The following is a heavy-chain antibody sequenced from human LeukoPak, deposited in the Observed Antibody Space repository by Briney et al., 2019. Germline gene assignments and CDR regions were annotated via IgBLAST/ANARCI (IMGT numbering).Heavy chain of an antibody. J-gene: IGHJ4*02. CDR2: INPNSGNR. CDR1: GYTFTTLD. V-gene: IGHV1-8*03. CDR3: ARGSRDY. Sequence: ASVKVSCKASGYTFTTLDINWVRQATGQGLEWMGWINPNSGNRGYAQKFQGRVTITRDTSISTAYMELSSLRSEDTAVYYCARGSRDYWGQGTLVTVSS.